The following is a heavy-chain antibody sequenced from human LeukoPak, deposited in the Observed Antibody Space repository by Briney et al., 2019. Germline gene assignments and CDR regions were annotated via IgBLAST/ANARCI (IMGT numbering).Heavy chain of an antibody. Sequence: PGGSLRLSCAASGFTFSDYWIHWVRQAPGKGLVWVSLIHSDGGTTNYADSVKGRFTMSRDNAKNMVYLQMNSLRVEDTAVHYCARDIYSIAEWGQGTLVTVSS. CDR1: GFTFSDYW. CDR3: ARDIYSIAE. CDR2: IHSDGGTT. V-gene: IGHV3-74*01. J-gene: IGHJ4*02. D-gene: IGHD3-3*02.